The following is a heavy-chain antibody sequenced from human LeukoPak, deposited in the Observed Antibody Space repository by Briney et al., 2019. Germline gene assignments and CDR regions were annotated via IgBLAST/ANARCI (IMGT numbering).Heavy chain of an antibody. V-gene: IGHV3-7*03. CDR2: IKEDGSRK. D-gene: IGHD2-21*01. Sequence: GGSLRLSCAASGFTFSTYWMSWVRQVPGKGLEWVANIKEDGSRKYHVDPVKGRFTFSRDNSKSTLHLQMSSLRAEDTALYYCAQDWGLGKWGQGTLVTVSS. CDR3: AQDWGLGK. J-gene: IGHJ4*02. CDR1: GFTFSTYW.